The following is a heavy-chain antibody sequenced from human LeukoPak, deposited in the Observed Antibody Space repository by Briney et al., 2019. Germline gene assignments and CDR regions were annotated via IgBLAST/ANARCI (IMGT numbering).Heavy chain of an antibody. CDR2: IRYDGSNK. Sequence: PGGSLRLSCAASGFTFSSSGMLWVRQAPGKGLEWVAFIRYDGSNKYYADSVKGRFTISRDNSKNTLYLQMKSLRAEDTAVYYCARTRGIVVVPAARFDYWGQGTLVTVSS. J-gene: IGHJ4*02. D-gene: IGHD2-2*01. CDR3: ARTRGIVVVPAARFDY. V-gene: IGHV3-30*02. CDR1: GFTFSSSG.